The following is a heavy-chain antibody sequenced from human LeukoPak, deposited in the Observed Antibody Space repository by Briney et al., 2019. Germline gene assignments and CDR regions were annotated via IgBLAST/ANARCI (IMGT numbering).Heavy chain of an antibody. D-gene: IGHD6-13*01. Sequence: GGSLRLSCAASGFTFSDYYMSWIRQAPGKGLEWVSYISSSGSTIYYADSVKGRFTISRDNAKNTLYLQMNSLRAEDTTVYYCAREDSSSWNYYYGMDVWGQGTTVTVSS. J-gene: IGHJ6*02. CDR2: ISSSGSTI. V-gene: IGHV3-11*04. CDR1: GFTFSDYY. CDR3: AREDSSSWNYYYGMDV.